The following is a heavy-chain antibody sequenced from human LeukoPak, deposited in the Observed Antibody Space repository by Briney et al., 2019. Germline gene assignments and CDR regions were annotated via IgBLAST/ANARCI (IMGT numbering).Heavy chain of an antibody. CDR3: ARRGGNPDHYYFDY. CDR1: GGSFSGYY. Sequence: SETLSLTCAVYGGSFSGYYWSWIRQPPGRGLEWIGEINHSGSTNYNPSLESRVTISVDTSKNQFSLKLSSVTAADTAVYYCARRGGNPDHYYFDYWGQGTLVTVSS. CDR2: INHSGST. J-gene: IGHJ4*02. D-gene: IGHD4-23*01. V-gene: IGHV4-34*01.